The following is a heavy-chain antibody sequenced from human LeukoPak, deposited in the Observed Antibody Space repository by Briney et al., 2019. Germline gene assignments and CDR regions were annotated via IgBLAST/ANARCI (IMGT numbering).Heavy chain of an antibody. CDR1: GYTFTGYY. V-gene: IGHV1-2*06. CDR2: INPNSGGT. J-gene: IGHJ4*02. D-gene: IGHD3-3*01. Sequence: ASVKVSCKASGYTFTGYYMHWVRQAPGQGLEWMGRINPNSGGTNYAQKFQGRVTMTRDTSISTAYMELSRLRSDDTAVYYCARAQTPITIFGVGIDYWGQGTLVTVSS. CDR3: ARAQTPITIFGVGIDY.